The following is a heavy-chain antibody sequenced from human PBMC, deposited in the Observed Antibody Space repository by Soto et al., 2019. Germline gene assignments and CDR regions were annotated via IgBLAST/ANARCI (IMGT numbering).Heavy chain of an antibody. CDR2: ISYDGSNK. Sequence: QVQLVESGGGVVQPGRSLRLSCAASGFTFSSYAMHWVRQAPGKGLEWVAVISYDGSNKYYADSVKGRFTISRDNSKNTLYLQMNSLRAEDTAVYYCARANWNDHYYYYGLDVWGQGTTVTVSS. D-gene: IGHD1-20*01. V-gene: IGHV3-30-3*01. CDR1: GFTFSSYA. CDR3: ARANWNDHYYYYGLDV. J-gene: IGHJ6*02.